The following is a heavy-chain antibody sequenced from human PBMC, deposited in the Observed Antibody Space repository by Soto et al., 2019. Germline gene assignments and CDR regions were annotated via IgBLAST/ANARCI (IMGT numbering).Heavy chain of an antibody. Sequence: QVQLQESGPGLVKPSETLSLTCTVSGGSVSSGSYYWSWIRQPPGKGLEWIGYIYYSGSTNYNPSLKSRVTISVDTSKNQFSLKLSSVTAADTAVYYCARDVRAGYSYGQKDYWGQGTLVTVSS. D-gene: IGHD5-18*01. J-gene: IGHJ4*02. CDR3: ARDVRAGYSYGQKDY. CDR2: IYYSGST. V-gene: IGHV4-61*01. CDR1: GGSVSSGSYY.